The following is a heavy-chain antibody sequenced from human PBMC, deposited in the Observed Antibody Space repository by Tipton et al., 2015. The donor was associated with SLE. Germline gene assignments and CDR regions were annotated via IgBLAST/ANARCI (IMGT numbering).Heavy chain of an antibody. J-gene: IGHJ6*03. CDR3: AREGVEMVATLGGTDCYFMDV. CDR2: INSDGRST. CDR1: GFTFSSYW. D-gene: IGHD5-12*01. Sequence: SLRLSCAASGFTFSSYWMHWVRQAPGKGLLWVSRINSDGRSTGYADSEKGRFTISRDNAKKTLYLQMNSLKAEDTAVYYCAREGVEMVATLGGTDCYFMDVWGKGTTVTISS. V-gene: IGHV3-74*01.